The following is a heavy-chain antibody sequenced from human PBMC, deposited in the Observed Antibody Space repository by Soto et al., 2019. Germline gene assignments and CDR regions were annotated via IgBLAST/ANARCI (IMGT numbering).Heavy chain of an antibody. CDR1: GGSISSGDYY. CDR3: ARELLVRGVVV. D-gene: IGHD3-10*01. V-gene: IGHV4-30-4*01. CDR2: IYYSGST. J-gene: IGHJ4*02. Sequence: SETLSLTCTVSGGSISSGDYYWSWIRQPPGKGLEWIGYIYYSGSTYYNPSLKSRVTISVDTSKNQFSLKLSSVTAADAAVYYCARELLVRGVVVWGQGTLVTVSS.